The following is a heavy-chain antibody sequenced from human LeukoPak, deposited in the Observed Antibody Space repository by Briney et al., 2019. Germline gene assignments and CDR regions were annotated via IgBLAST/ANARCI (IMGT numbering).Heavy chain of an antibody. CDR3: AREEDIDGAFDI. CDR2: ISGSGGST. Sequence: GGSLRLSCAASGFTFSSYAMSWVRQAPGKGLEWVSAISGSGGSTYYADSVKGRFTISRDNAKNTLYLQMNSLRAEDTAVYYCAREEDIDGAFDIWGQGTMVTVSS. V-gene: IGHV3-23*01. D-gene: IGHD5-24*01. J-gene: IGHJ3*02. CDR1: GFTFSSYA.